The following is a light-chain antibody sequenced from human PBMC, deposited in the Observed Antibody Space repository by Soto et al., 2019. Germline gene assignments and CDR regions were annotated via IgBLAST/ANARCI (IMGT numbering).Light chain of an antibody. Sequence: EVVLTQSPGTVSLSPGERATLSCRASQSVTNNYLAWYQQKAGQAPRLLIYAASSRATGIPDRFSGSGSGTDFTLSIGRLEPEDFAVYYCQQYGNSIPWTFGQGTKVEIK. V-gene: IGKV3-20*01. CDR1: QSVTNNY. J-gene: IGKJ1*01. CDR3: QQYGNSIPWT. CDR2: AAS.